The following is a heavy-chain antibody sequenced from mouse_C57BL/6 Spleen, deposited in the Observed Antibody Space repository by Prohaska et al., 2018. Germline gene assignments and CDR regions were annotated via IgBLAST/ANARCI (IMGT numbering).Heavy chain of an antibody. Sequence: CKASGYTFTSYWLTWVKQRPGQGLEWIGDIYPGIGSTNYNEKFKSKATLTVDTSSSTAYMQLSSLTSEDSAVYYCARDYYGSDAYWGQGTLVTVSA. D-gene: IGHD1-1*01. CDR1: GYTFTSYW. J-gene: IGHJ3*01. CDR2: IYPGIGST. V-gene: IGHV1-55*01. CDR3: ARDYYGSDAY.